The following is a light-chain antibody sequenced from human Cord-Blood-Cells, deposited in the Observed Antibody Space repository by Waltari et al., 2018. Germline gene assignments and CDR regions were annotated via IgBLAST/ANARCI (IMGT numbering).Light chain of an antibody. CDR1: QSISSW. CDR3: QQYNSYSYS. CDR2: KAS. Sequence: DIQMTQSPSTLSASVGDRVTITCRASQSISSWLAWYQQKPGKAPKLLIYKASSLGSGVQSRFSGSGSGTEFTLTISSLQPDDFATYYCQQYNSYSYSFGQGTKLEIK. J-gene: IGKJ2*03. V-gene: IGKV1-5*03.